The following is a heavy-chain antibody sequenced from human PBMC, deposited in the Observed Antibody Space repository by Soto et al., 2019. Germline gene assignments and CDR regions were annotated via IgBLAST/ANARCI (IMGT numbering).Heavy chain of an antibody. CDR1: GGSISSSSYY. Sequence: PSETLSLTCTVSGGSISSSSYYWGWIRQPPGKGLEWIGSIYYSGSTYYNPSLKSRVTISVDTSKNQFSLKLSSVTAADTAVYYCARLKYYYDSSGYYQANFDYWGQGTLVT. D-gene: IGHD3-22*01. J-gene: IGHJ4*02. V-gene: IGHV4-39*01. CDR2: IYYSGST. CDR3: ARLKYYYDSSGYYQANFDY.